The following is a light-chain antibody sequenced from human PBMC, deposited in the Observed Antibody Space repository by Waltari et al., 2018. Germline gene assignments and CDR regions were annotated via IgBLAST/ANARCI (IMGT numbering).Light chain of an antibody. CDR2: DAS. J-gene: IGKJ3*01. V-gene: IGKV1-33*01. Sequence: DIQVTQSPASLSASVAHRVTITCQATQDSNNSLNWYQQTPGKAPRLLISDASNLETGVPSRFSGSGFGTDFTFTISSLHPEDIATYFCQQYDSLPPTFGPGTKLDL. CDR1: QDSNNS. CDR3: QQYDSLPPT.